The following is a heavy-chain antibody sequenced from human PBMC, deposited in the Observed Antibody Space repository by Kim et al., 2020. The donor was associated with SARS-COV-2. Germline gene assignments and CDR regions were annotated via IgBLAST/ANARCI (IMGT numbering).Heavy chain of an antibody. J-gene: IGHJ3*02. CDR3: ARGLGEYWGTSVTSSCAFDI. D-gene: IGHD4-17*01. CDR1: GGSFSCYY. CDR2: IYHSGST. Sequence: SETLSLTCAVYGGSFSCYYWSWIRQPPGKGLEWIGEIYHSGSTNYNPSLKSRVTSSVDTSKNQFSLKQRSVTAADTAVYYCARGLGEYWGTSVTSSCAFDIWGQGTMVTVSS. V-gene: IGHV4-34*01.